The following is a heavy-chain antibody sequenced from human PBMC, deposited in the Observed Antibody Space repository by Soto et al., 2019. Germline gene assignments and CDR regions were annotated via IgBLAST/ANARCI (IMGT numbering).Heavy chain of an antibody. Sequence: PSETLSLTCLVSGASVNSETHCWSWIRQAPGKGLEWIGYVYRSGITNSNPALKSRVFVSADMARNQFSLTLDSVTPADTAVYYCAREDMSGTYYFDYWGPGIQVTVSS. CDR2: VYRSGIT. J-gene: IGHJ4*02. D-gene: IGHD1-26*01. V-gene: IGHV4-61*01. CDR1: GASVNSETHC. CDR3: AREDMSGTYYFDY.